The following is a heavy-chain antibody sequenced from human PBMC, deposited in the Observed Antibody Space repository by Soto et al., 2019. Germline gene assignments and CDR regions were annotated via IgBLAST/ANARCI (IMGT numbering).Heavy chain of an antibody. CDR2: ISYDGSNK. D-gene: IGHD3-9*01. CDR3: ARDFTPADILTGSGWFDP. J-gene: IGHJ5*02. Sequence: GGSLRLSCAASGFTFSSYAMHWVRQAPGKGLEWVAVISYDGSNKYYADSVKGRFTISRDNSKNTLYLQMNSLRAEDTAVYYCARDFTPADILTGSGWFDPWGQGTLVTVSS. CDR1: GFTFSSYA. V-gene: IGHV3-30-3*01.